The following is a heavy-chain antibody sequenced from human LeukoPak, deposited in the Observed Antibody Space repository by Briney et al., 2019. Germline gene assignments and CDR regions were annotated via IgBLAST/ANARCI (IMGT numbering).Heavy chain of an antibody. D-gene: IGHD6-19*01. CDR1: GFTFDDYT. Sequence: GGSLRLSCAASGFTFDDYTFHWVRQAPGKGLEWVSLISWNGGSTFYGDSVRGRFTISRDNSKNSLYLQMNSMRTEDTALYFCAREGSSSGFFDYRGQGTLVTVSS. CDR3: AREGSSSGFFDY. V-gene: IGHV3-43*01. J-gene: IGHJ4*02. CDR2: ISWNGGST.